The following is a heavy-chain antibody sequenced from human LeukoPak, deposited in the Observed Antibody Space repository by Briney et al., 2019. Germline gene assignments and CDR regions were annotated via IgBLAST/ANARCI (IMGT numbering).Heavy chain of an antibody. CDR3: AKDGKYCGSATCYQYFDY. CDR2: ISGSGGSA. CDR1: GFTFSTYA. D-gene: IGHD2-2*01. Sequence: GGSLRLSCAASGFTFSTYAMSWVRQAPGKGLEWVSAISGSGGSASYTDSVKGRFAISRDNSKSTLYLQMNSLRAEDTAVYYCAKDGKYCGSATCYQYFDYWGQGTLVTVSS. J-gene: IGHJ4*02. V-gene: IGHV3-23*01.